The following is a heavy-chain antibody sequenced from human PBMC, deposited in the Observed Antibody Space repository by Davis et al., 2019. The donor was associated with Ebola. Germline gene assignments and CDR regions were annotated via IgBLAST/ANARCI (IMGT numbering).Heavy chain of an antibody. Sequence: SVKVSCKASGYTFTGYYTHWVRQAPGQGLEWMGGIIPIFGTANYAQKFQGRVTITADESTSTAYMELSSLRSEDTAVYYCARGVVVPAATPLYYYYMDVWGKGTTVTVSS. CDR3: ARGVVVPAATPLYYYYMDV. D-gene: IGHD2-2*01. CDR2: IIPIFGTA. CDR1: GYTFTGYY. J-gene: IGHJ6*03. V-gene: IGHV1-69*13.